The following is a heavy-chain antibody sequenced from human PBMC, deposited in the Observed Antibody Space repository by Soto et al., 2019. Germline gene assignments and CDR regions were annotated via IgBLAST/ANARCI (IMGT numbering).Heavy chain of an antibody. CDR3: ASSIN. CDR2: IWYDGSNK. Sequence: QVQLVESGGGVVQPGRSLRLSCAASGFPFSSYAMHWVRQAPGKGLEWVAVIWYDGSNKDYADYVKGRFTISRDNSKNTLYLQMNSLRADDTAVYYCASSINWGQGTLVTVSS. CDR1: GFPFSSYA. V-gene: IGHV3-33*01. J-gene: IGHJ4*02.